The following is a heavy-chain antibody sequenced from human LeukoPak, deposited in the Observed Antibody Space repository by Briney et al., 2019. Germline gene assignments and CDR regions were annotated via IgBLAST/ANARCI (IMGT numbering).Heavy chain of an antibody. CDR2: ISSSSSYI. V-gene: IGHV3-21*01. CDR1: GFTFSSYS. Sequence: PGGSLRLSCAASGFTFSSYSMNWVRQAPGKGLEWVSSISSSSSYIYYADSVKGRFTISRDNAKNSLYLQMNSLRAEDTAVYYCARSTAMVDNAFDIWGQGTMVTVSS. D-gene: IGHD5-18*01. J-gene: IGHJ3*02. CDR3: ARSTAMVDNAFDI.